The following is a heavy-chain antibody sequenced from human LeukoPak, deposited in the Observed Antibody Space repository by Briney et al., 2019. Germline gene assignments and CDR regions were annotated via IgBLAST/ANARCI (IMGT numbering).Heavy chain of an antibody. J-gene: IGHJ4*02. V-gene: IGHV4-4*02. D-gene: IGHD3-10*01. Sequence: SGTLSLTCAVSGGSISSSNWRSWVRQPPGKGLEWIGEIYQSGSTNCNPSLRSRVTISVDKSKNQFSLKLTSVTAADTAVYHCARGEAYGSGTVHCDYWGQGALVTVSS. CDR3: ARGEAYGSGTVHCDY. CDR2: IYQSGST. CDR1: GGSISSSNW.